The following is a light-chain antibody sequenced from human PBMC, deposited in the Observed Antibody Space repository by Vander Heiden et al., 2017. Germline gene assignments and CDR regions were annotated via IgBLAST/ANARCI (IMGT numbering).Light chain of an antibody. Sequence: SYELIQPPSLSVSPGPTASSTCSGDKLGDKYACWHQQKPGQSLVRVSYQDSKRPSGIPERFYGSNSAKTAHLTISGTQSMDDDDDYCREWDSSPWVFGGGTKLTVL. CDR2: QDS. CDR3: REWDSSPWV. J-gene: IGLJ2*01. V-gene: IGLV3-1*01. CDR1: KLGDKY.